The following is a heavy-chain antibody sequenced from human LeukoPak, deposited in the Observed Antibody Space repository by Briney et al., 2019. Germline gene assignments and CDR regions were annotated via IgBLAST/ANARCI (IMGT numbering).Heavy chain of an antibody. V-gene: IGHV1-69*04. CDR3: AREDIVATIALFDY. D-gene: IGHD5-12*01. CDR1: GGTFSSYA. CDR2: IIPILGIA. J-gene: IGHJ4*02. Sequence: VAAVKVSCKASGGTFSSYAIIWVLQAPGQGLEWMGRIIPILGIANYAQKCQGRVTITADKSTSAAYMELGSLRSEDTAVYYCAREDIVATIALFDYWGQGTLVTVSS.